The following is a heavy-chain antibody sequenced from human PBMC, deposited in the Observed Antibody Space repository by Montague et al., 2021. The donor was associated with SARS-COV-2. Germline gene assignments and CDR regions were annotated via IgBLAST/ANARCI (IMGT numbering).Heavy chain of an antibody. J-gene: IGHJ3*02. V-gene: IGHV4-38-2*02. Sequence: SETLSLTCTVSGFSIGSGDCWGWIRQPPGKGLEWIGSIYHSGTTXYNPPLQSRLTMSIDTSTNQFSLRPTSVTAADTAVFFCVREKAGGLRNVFDIWGQGTTVTVSS. CDR2: IYHSGTT. CDR1: GFSIGSGDC. CDR3: VREKAGGLRNVFDI.